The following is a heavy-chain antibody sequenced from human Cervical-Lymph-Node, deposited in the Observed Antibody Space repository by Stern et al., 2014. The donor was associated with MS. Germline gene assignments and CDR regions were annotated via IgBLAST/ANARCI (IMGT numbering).Heavy chain of an antibody. CDR1: GFTLRNYW. D-gene: IGHD3-10*01. CDR2: SNRDGTTI. CDR3: TKDTYGPEDY. V-gene: IGHV3-74*02. J-gene: IGHJ4*02. Sequence: EVQLVESGGGLVKPGGSLRLSCGASGFTLRNYWMHWVRQVQGKGLVWVARSNRDGTTITQADSVKGRFTISRDNAKNTLYLQMNSLRVEDTAVYYCTKDTYGPEDYWGQGTSVTVSS.